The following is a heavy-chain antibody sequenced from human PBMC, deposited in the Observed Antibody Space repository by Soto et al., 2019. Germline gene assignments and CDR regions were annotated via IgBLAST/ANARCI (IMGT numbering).Heavy chain of an antibody. V-gene: IGHV3-48*02. Sequence: EVQLVESGGGLVQPGGSLRLSCAASGFSLRGYSMSWVRQAPGKGLEWVSYISGTGSSIYADSVKGRFTISRDNAKNSVYLQMNSLGDDDTAVYYCARGAGYGDYGGYWGQGTLVTLSS. CDR2: ISGTGSSI. D-gene: IGHD4-17*01. CDR3: ARGAGYGDYGGY. J-gene: IGHJ4*02. CDR1: GFSLRGYS.